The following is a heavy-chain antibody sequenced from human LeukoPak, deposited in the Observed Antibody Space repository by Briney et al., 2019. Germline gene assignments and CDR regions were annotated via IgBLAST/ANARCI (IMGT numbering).Heavy chain of an antibody. Sequence: PSETLSLTCAVSGGSISSYYWSWIPEPAGKGLEWIGRIYTSGSTNYNPSLKSRVTMSVDTSKNQFSLKLSSVTAADTAVYYCARTLEPRYYYYYGMDVWGQGTTVTVSS. V-gene: IGHV4-4*07. CDR2: IYTSGST. J-gene: IGHJ6*02. CDR1: GGSISSYY. D-gene: IGHD1-1*01. CDR3: ARTLEPRYYYYYGMDV.